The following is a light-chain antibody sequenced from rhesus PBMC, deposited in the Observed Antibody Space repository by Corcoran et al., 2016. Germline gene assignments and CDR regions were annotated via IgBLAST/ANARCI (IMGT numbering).Light chain of an antibody. CDR1: QGINNY. V-gene: IGKV1S14*01. CDR3: QQHNSYPPT. Sequence: DIQMTQSPSSLSASVGDTVTITCRASQGINNYLAWYQQQPGKAPKPLIYYASNLESGVPSRFIGSGSGTDFTLTISSLQPEDFATYYCQQHNSYPPTFGQGTKVEIK. CDR2: YAS. J-gene: IGKJ1*01.